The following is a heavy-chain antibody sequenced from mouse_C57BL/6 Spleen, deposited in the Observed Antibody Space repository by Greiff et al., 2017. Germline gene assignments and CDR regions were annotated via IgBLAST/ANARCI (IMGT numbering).Heavy chain of an antibody. V-gene: IGHV1-64*01. Sequence: QVQLQQSGAELVKPGASVKLSCKASGYTFTSYWMHWVKQRPGQGLEWIGMIHPNSGSTNYNEKFKSKATLTVDKSSSTAYMQLSSLTSEDSAVYYCASPDGYYAFMDYWGQGTSVTVSS. J-gene: IGHJ4*01. CDR2: IHPNSGST. D-gene: IGHD2-3*01. CDR1: GYTFTSYW. CDR3: ASPDGYYAFMDY.